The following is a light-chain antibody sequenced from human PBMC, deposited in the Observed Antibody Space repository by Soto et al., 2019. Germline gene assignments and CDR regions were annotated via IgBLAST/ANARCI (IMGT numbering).Light chain of an antibody. CDR1: QSIANSY. V-gene: IGKV3-20*01. CDR2: NAS. CDR3: QQYGSSAPIT. J-gene: IGKJ5*01. Sequence: EIVLTQSPGTLSLSPGERATLSCWASQSIANSYLAWYQQKPGQAPRLLIYNASSRAAGIPDRFSGSGSGTDFTLTISRLEPEDFAMYYCQQYGSSAPITFGQGTRLEIK.